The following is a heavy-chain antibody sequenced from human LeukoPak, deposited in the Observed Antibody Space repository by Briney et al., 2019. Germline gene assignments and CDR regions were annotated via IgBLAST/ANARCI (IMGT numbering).Heavy chain of an antibody. CDR3: ARALYSSGWWGADY. V-gene: IGHV3-33*01. CDR2: IWYDGSNK. J-gene: IGHJ4*02. CDR1: GSTFSNYG. Sequence: PGGSLRLSCAASGSTFSNYGMHWVRQAPGKGLEWMAVIWYDGSNKYYADSVKGRFTISRDNSKNTLYLQMNSLRAEDTAVYYCARALYSSGWWGADYWGQGTLVTVSS. D-gene: IGHD6-19*01.